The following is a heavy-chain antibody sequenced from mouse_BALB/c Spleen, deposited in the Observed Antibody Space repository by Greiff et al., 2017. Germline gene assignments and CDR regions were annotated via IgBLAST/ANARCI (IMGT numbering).Heavy chain of an antibody. V-gene: IGHV5-6-5*01. D-gene: IGHD2-3*01. J-gene: IGHJ4*01. CDR1: GFTFSSYA. Sequence: EVQRVESGGGLVKPGGSLKLSCAASGFTFSSYAMSWVRQTPEKRLEWVASISSGGSTYYPDSVKGRFTICRDNARNILYLQMSSLRSEDTAMYYCARICGYWGGAMDDWGQGTSGTVSS. CDR3: ARICGYWGGAMDD. CDR2: ISSGGST.